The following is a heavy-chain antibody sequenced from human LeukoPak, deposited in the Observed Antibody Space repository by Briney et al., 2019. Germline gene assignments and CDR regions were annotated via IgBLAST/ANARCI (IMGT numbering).Heavy chain of an antibody. CDR3: AKDGGYSSSWYGNLYYFDY. D-gene: IGHD6-13*01. CDR1: GFTFSSYD. J-gene: IGHJ4*02. CDR2: ISGSGGST. Sequence: GGSLRLSCAASGFTFSSYDMSWVRQAPGKGLEWVSAISGSGGSTYYADSVKGRFTISRGNSKNTLYLQMNSLRAEDTAVYYCAKDGGYSSSWYGNLYYFDYWGQGTLVTVSS. V-gene: IGHV3-23*01.